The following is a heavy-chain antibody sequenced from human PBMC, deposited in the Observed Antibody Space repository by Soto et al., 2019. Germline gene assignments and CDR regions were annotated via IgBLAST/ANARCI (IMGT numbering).Heavy chain of an antibody. CDR1: GSSIRNYY. CDR3: TSVGGYYGGYPNFDY. CDR2: IYYSGST. J-gene: IGHJ4*02. D-gene: IGHD4-17*01. V-gene: IGHV4-59*13. Sequence: QVQLKESGPGLVKPSETLSLTSSVSGSSIRNYYSSWIRQAPGNGLEWIGDIYYSGSTNYNPSLKGRDFISVDSSRRQLSLRLNSLPAADTAVYYCTSVGGYYGGYPNFDYWAQGALVTVSS.